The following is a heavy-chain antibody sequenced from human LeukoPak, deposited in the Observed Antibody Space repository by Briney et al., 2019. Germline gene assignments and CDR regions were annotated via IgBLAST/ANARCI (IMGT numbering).Heavy chain of an antibody. CDR1: GFTVSSNY. Sequence: GGSLRLSCAASGFTVSSNYMSWVRQAPGKGLEWVSVIYSGGSTYYADSVKGRFTISRDNSKNTLYLQMNSLRAEDTDVYYCARDGFSSGYPYDAFDIWGRGTMVTVSS. CDR2: IYSGGST. V-gene: IGHV3-53*01. J-gene: IGHJ3*02. CDR3: ARDGFSSGYPYDAFDI. D-gene: IGHD3-22*01.